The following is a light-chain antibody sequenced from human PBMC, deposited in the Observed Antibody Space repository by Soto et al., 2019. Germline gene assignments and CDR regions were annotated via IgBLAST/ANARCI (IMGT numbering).Light chain of an antibody. CDR1: QSISNH. Sequence: ILLTQSTSSLSASVEDRVIITCRASQSISNHLNWYQQKPGKAPKLLIFAASSLQSGVPSRFSGSGSGTHFTLTISSLQPEDVATYYCQKYNNAPRTFGLGTKVDIK. V-gene: IGKV1-27*01. J-gene: IGKJ1*01. CDR2: AAS. CDR3: QKYNNAPRT.